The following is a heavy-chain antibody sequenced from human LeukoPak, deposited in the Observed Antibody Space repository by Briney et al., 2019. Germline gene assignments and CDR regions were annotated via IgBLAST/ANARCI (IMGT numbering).Heavy chain of an antibody. CDR2: MSFDGSHK. V-gene: IGHV3-30-3*01. CDR3: ARDGSGAVADYQYYYGMDV. Sequence: GGSLRLSCAASGFTFSSYAMHWVRQAPGKGLEWVAVMSFDGSHKYYADSVNGRLTISRDNSKNTVYVQMSSLRDEDTAVYYCARDGSGAVADYQYYYGMDVWGQGTTVTVSS. J-gene: IGHJ6*02. CDR1: GFTFSSYA. D-gene: IGHD6-19*01.